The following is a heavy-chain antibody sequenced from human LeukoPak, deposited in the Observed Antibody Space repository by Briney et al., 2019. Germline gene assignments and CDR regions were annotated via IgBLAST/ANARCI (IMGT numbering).Heavy chain of an antibody. CDR1: GYSISNGYY. Sequence: SETLSLTYTVSGYSISNGYYWGWIRQPSGKGLEWVGSIYHRGSTYYNPSLRSRVTISLDRSKKKFSLKLTSVTAADTAVYFCARGAEYYAIWRGYAGYSDYWGQGISVTVSS. V-gene: IGHV4-38-2*02. J-gene: IGHJ4*02. CDR3: ARGAEYYAIWRGYAGYSDY. D-gene: IGHD3-3*01. CDR2: IYHRGST.